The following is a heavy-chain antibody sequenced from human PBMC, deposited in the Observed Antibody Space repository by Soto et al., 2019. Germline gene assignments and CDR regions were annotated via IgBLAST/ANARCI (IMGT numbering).Heavy chain of an antibody. CDR2: IYYRGST. D-gene: IGHD5-12*01. CDR3: ASVGVATISADY. J-gene: IGHJ4*02. Sequence: SETLSLTYSVSGDYIKGDNYYWGWIRQPPGKGLEWIGSIYYRGSTYYNPSLKTRVTISVDTSKNQFSLKLNSVTAADTAVYYCASVGVATISADYWGQGTLVTVSS. CDR1: GDYIKGDNYY. V-gene: IGHV4-39*01.